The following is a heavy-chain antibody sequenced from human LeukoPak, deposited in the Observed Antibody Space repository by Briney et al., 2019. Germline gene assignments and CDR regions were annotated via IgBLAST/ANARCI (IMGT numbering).Heavy chain of an antibody. CDR1: GFSFNTYS. CDR3: AKGLFVSGSSQIDY. Sequence: PGGSLRLSCAASGFSFNTYSMNWGRQAPGKGLEWVSSISSTSAHIFYADSVKGRFSISRDNAKNSLYLQMNSLRVEDTAVYYCAKGLFVSGSSQIDYWGQGTLVTVSS. J-gene: IGHJ4*02. V-gene: IGHV3-21*01. CDR2: ISSTSAHI. D-gene: IGHD3-10*01.